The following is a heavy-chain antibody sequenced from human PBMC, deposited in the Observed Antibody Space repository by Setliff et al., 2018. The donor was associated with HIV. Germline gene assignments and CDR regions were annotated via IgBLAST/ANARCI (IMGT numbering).Heavy chain of an antibody. D-gene: IGHD3-10*01. CDR2: MNPNSGVS. V-gene: IGHV1-8*01. J-gene: IGHJ6*02. Sequence: ASVKVSCKPPGHTFTNYDIHWMRRAPGQGLEWMGWMNPNSGVSGYALRFHDRVTMTRDTSLTTLYMELSSLTSEDTAGYYCARGKGVGGVIITGGLDVWGQGTTVTVSS. CDR1: GHTFTNYD. CDR3: ARGKGVGGVIITGGLDV.